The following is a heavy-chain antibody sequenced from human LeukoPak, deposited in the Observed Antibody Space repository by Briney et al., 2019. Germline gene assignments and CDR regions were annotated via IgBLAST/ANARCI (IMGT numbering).Heavy chain of an antibody. CDR2: IYYSGST. CDR3: ARVVYSGSWGYFDY. CDR1: GGSMSTYC. D-gene: IGHD3-10*01. J-gene: IGHJ4*02. Sequence: KPSETLSLTGTVSGGSMSTYCWSWIRQSPGKGLEWIGYIYYSGSTSYNPSLKSRLTISIDTSKTQFYLKLSSVTAADTAVYYCARVVYSGSWGYFDYWGQGILVTVSS. V-gene: IGHV4-59*01.